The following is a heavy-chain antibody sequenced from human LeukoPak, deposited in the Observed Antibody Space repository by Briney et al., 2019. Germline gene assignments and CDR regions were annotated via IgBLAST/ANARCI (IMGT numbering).Heavy chain of an antibody. V-gene: IGHV4-59*01. D-gene: IGHD3-10*01. CDR3: ARVGVDGSGSYYNYYYYYYMDV. CDR2: IYYSGST. J-gene: IGHJ6*03. Sequence: SETLSLTCTASGGSISSYYWSWIRQPPGKGLEWIGYIYYSGSTNYNPSLKSRATISVDTSKNQFSLKLSSVTAADTAVYYCARVGVDGSGSYYNYYYYYYMDVWGKGTTVTVSS. CDR1: GGSISSYY.